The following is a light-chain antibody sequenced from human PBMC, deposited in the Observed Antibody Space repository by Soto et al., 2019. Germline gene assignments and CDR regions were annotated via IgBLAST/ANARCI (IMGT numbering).Light chain of an antibody. CDR3: QQYTTFSRA. CDR1: QTIRTR. Sequence: DIQMTQSPSPLSASVGDRVTITCRASQTIRTRLAWYQQKPGKAPKLLIYDASTLDSGVPSRCSGSGSETDFTLTISGLQPDDFATYYCQQYTTFSRAFGQGTTVDI. J-gene: IGKJ1*01. CDR2: DAS. V-gene: IGKV1-5*01.